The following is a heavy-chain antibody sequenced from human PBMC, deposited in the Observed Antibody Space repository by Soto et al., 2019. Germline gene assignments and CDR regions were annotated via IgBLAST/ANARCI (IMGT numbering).Heavy chain of an antibody. Sequence: QVQLVESGGGVVQPGRSLRLSCAASGFTFSSYVMHWVRQAPGKGMEWVALISYDGSDKYYADSVKGRFTISRDNSKNTLYLQMNSLRVEDTAVYYCGAGQYFSDYWGQGTLDTVSS. CDR1: GFTFSSYV. V-gene: IGHV3-30*03. CDR2: ISYDGSDK. J-gene: IGHJ4*02. CDR3: GAGQYFSDY. D-gene: IGHD6-13*01.